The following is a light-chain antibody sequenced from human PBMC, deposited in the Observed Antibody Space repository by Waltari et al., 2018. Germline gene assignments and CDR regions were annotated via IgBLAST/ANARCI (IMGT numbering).Light chain of an antibody. CDR3: QQYGSSTGLT. Sequence: ENVLTQSPGTLSLSPGEGATLSCRASQSVISDYLAWYQQKPGQAPRLLIFGASTRATGVPERFSGGGSGTHFTLTISRLEPEDFALYYCQQYGSSTGLTFGGGTKVQIK. V-gene: IGKV3-20*01. J-gene: IGKJ4*01. CDR2: GAS. CDR1: QSVISDY.